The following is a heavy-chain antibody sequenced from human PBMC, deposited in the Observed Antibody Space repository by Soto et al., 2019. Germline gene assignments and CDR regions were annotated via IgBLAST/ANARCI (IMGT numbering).Heavy chain of an antibody. J-gene: IGHJ5*02. CDR3: ARLIAAASRWFDP. CDR1: GGTFSSYA. Sequence: QVQLVQSGAEVKKPGSSVKVSCKASGGTFSSYAISWVRQAPGQGLEWMGGIIPIFGTANYAQKFQGRVTITADGSTSTASVELRRLRSEDTAVYYCARLIAAASRWFDPWGQGTLVTVSS. CDR2: IIPIFGTA. D-gene: IGHD6-13*01. V-gene: IGHV1-69*12.